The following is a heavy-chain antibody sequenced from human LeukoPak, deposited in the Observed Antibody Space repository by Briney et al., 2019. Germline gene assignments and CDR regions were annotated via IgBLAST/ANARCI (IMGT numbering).Heavy chain of an antibody. CDR2: INPSGGDT. Sequence: GASVKVSCKASGYTFTNYYMHWVRQAPGQGLEWLGIINPSGGDTTYAQNFQARVSMTRDTSTSTVYMELSSLRSEDTAVYYCARDRAANQDWVEFDPWGQGTPVIVSS. V-gene: IGHV1-46*01. D-gene: IGHD3/OR15-3a*01. CDR3: ARDRAANQDWVEFDP. CDR1: GYTFTNYY. J-gene: IGHJ5*02.